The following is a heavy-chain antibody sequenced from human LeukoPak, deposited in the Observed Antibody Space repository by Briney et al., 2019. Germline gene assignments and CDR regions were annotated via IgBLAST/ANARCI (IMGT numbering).Heavy chain of an antibody. J-gene: IGHJ4*02. V-gene: IGHV3-7*01. CDR2: IKQDGSEK. Sequence: GGSLRLSCAASGFTFNNYWMSWVRQAPGKGLEWVANIKQDGSEKYYVDSVKGRFTISRDNAKNSLYLQMNSLRAEDTAGYYCARESPWVVPAAIDCWGQGTLVTVSS. D-gene: IGHD2-2*01. CDR1: GFTFNNYW. CDR3: ARESPWVVPAAIDC.